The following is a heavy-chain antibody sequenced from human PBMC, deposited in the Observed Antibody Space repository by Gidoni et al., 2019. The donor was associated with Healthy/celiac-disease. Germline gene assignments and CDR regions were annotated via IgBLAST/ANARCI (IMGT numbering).Heavy chain of an antibody. D-gene: IGHD3-22*01. CDR1: GFTFSSYG. CDR2: ISYDGSNK. J-gene: IGHJ4*02. CDR3: AKEGYYDSSWFDY. V-gene: IGHV3-30*18. Sequence: QVQLVESGGGVVQPGRSLRLYCAASGFTFSSYGMHWVRQAPGKGLEWVAVISYDGSNKYYADSVKGRFTISRDNSKNTLYLQMNSLRAEDTAVYYCAKEGYYDSSWFDYWGQGTLVTVSS.